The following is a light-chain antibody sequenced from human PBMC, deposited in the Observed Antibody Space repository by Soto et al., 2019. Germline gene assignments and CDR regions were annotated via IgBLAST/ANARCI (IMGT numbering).Light chain of an antibody. CDR2: VDS. V-gene: IGLV1-40*01. Sequence: QSVLTQPPSVSGAPGQSVTISCTGSSSNIGAGYNVHWYQQVPGTAPKLLIYVDSNRPSGVPDRFSGSKSGTSASLAITGIQAEDEADYYCQSYDSSLSGWLFGGGTKLTVL. CDR1: SSNIGAGYN. CDR3: QSYDSSLSGWL. J-gene: IGLJ3*02.